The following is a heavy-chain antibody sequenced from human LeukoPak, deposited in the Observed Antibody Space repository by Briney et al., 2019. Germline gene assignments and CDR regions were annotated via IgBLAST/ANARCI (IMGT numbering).Heavy chain of an antibody. CDR1: GFTFSSYW. V-gene: IGHV3-74*01. Sequence: GGSLRLSGAASGFTFSSYWMHWVRQAPGKGLVWVSRINSDGSSTSYADSVKGRFTISRDNAKNTLYLQMNSLRAEDTAVYYCARVRSGSSAGNYGMDVWGQGTTVTVSS. CDR2: INSDGSST. CDR3: ARVRSGSSAGNYGMDV. D-gene: IGHD1-26*01. J-gene: IGHJ6*02.